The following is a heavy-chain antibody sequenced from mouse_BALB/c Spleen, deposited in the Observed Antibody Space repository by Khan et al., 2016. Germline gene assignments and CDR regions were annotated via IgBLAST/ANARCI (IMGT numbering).Heavy chain of an antibody. CDR3: ARDGTGRFAY. CDR2: IRNKANGYTT. V-gene: IGHV7-3*02. D-gene: IGHD4-1*01. CDR1: GFTFTDYY. Sequence: EVELVESGGGLVQPGGSLRLSCATSGFTFTDYYMSWVRQPPGKALEWLGFIRNKANGYTTEYSASVKGRFTISRDNSQSILYLQMNTLRAEDSATYYCARDGTGRFAYWGQGTLVTVSA. J-gene: IGHJ3*01.